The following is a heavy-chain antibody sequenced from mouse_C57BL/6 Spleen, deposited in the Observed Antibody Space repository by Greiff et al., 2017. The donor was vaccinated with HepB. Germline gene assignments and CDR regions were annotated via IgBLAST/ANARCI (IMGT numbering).Heavy chain of an antibody. Sequence: VQLQQSGAELVRPGASVKLSCTASGFNIKDDYMHWVKQRPEQGLEWIGWIDPENGDTEYASKFQGKATITADTSSNTAYLQLSSLTSEDTAVYYCTTPFYYGGSYFLWFDYWGQGTLVTVSA. CDR1: GFNIKDDY. D-gene: IGHD1-1*01. CDR2: IDPENGDT. CDR3: TTPFYYGGSYFLWFDY. V-gene: IGHV14-4*01. J-gene: IGHJ3*01.